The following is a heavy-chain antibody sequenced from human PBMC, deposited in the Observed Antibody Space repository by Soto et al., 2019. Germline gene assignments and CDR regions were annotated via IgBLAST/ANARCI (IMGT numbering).Heavy chain of an antibody. CDR2: ISYTGST. CDR1: GGSISSGNYY. J-gene: IGHJ5*02. D-gene: IGHD1-1*01. Sequence: LSLTCTVSGGSISSGNYYWTWIRQQPGKGLEWIGCISYTGSTYYSPSLKSRVSLSLDTSKSQFSLKVLSVTATDTAVYYCARQSQNNDDDWFGPWGQGTLVTVSS. V-gene: IGHV4-31*03. CDR3: ARQSQNNDDDWFGP.